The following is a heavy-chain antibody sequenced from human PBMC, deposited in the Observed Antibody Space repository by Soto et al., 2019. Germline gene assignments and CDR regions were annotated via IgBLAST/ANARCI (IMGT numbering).Heavy chain of an antibody. D-gene: IGHD6-13*01. CDR2: INAGNGNT. V-gene: IGHV1-3*01. J-gene: IGHJ6*02. CDR1: GYTFTSYA. Sequence: ASVKVSCKASGYTFTSYAMHWVRQAPGQRLEWTGWINAGNGNTKYSQKFQGRVTITRDTSASTAYMELSSLRSEDTAVYYCARDLRGIAAPDGMDVWGQGTTVTVSS. CDR3: ARDLRGIAAPDGMDV.